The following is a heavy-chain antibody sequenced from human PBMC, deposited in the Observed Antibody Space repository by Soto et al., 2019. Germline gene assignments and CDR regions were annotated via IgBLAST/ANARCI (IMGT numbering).Heavy chain of an antibody. D-gene: IGHD5-12*01. CDR1: GGSISSYD. CDR2: IHYNGNT. CDR3: AREGNLGRWLQPLDF. Sequence: PSETLSLTCTVSGGSISSYDWSWIRQPPGKGLEWIGYIHYNGNTKYSPSLKSRVTMSVDTSKNHFSLRLISVTAADTAIYFCAREGNLGRWLQPLDFWGQGTLVTVSS. J-gene: IGHJ4*02. V-gene: IGHV4-59*01.